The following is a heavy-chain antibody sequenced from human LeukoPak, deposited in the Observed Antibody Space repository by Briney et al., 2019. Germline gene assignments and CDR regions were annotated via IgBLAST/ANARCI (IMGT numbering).Heavy chain of an antibody. Sequence: MXXVRQAPGKGLEWVSGISGSGGSIHYADSVKGRFTIFRDNSKNTLFLQMDSLRVEDKAVYYCAKSLGLREDYWGQGTRVIVSS. J-gene: IGHJ4*02. CDR2: ISGSGGSI. CDR3: AKSLGLREDY. V-gene: IGHV3-23*01. D-gene: IGHD4-17*01.